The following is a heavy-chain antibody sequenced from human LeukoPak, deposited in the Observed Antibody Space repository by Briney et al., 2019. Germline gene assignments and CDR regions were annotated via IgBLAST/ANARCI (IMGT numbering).Heavy chain of an antibody. J-gene: IGHJ4*02. D-gene: IGHD4-17*01. Sequence: PSETLSLTCTVSGGSISSHYWSWIRQPPGKGLEWIGYIYYSGSTNYNPSLKSRVTISVDTSKNQFSLKLTSMTAAETAVYYCARSATVTTGYFDYWGQGALVTVSS. CDR3: ARSATVTTGYFDY. CDR1: GGSISSHY. CDR2: IYYSGST. V-gene: IGHV4-59*11.